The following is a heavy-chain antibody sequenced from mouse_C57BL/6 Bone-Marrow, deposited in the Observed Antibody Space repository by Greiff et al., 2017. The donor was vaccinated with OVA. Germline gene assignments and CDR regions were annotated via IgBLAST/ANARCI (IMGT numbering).Heavy chain of an antibody. CDR2: ISSGGSYT. J-gene: IGHJ4*01. D-gene: IGHD3-1*01. CDR1: GFTFSSYG. V-gene: IGHV5-6*01. CDR3: ARRPGDGGSMDY. Sequence: EVQVVESGGDLVKPGGSLKLSCAASGFTFSSYGMSWVRQTPDKRLEWVATISSGGSYTYYPDSVKGRFTISRDNAKNTLYLQMSSLKSEDTAMDYCARRPGDGGSMDYWGQGTSVTVSS.